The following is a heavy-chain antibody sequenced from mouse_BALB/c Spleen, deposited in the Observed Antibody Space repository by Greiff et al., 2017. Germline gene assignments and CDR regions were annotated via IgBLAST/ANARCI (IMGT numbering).Heavy chain of an antibody. Sequence: EVQLQQSGAELVKPGASVKLSCTASGFNIKDTYMHWVKQRPEQGLEWIGRIDPANGNTKYDLKFQGKATITADTSSNTAYLQLSSLTSEDTAVYYCAIYGNYVDYYAMDYWGQGTSVTVSS. CDR2: IDPANGNT. CDR1: GFNIKDTY. V-gene: IGHV14-3*02. J-gene: IGHJ4*01. CDR3: AIYGNYVDYYAMDY. D-gene: IGHD2-1*01.